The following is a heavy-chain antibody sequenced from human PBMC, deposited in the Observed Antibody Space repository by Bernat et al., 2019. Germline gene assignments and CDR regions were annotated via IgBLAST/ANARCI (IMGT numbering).Heavy chain of an antibody. CDR3: ARVRATVTSGWFDP. J-gene: IGHJ5*02. Sequence: EVQLVESGGGLVQPGGSLRLSCAASGFTVSSNYMSWVRQAPGKGLEWVSVIYSGGSTYYADSVKGRFTISRDNSKNTLYLQMNSLRAEDTAVYDCARVRATVTSGWFDPWGQGTLVTVSS. V-gene: IGHV3-66*01. CDR1: GFTVSSNY. CDR2: IYSGGST. D-gene: IGHD4-17*01.